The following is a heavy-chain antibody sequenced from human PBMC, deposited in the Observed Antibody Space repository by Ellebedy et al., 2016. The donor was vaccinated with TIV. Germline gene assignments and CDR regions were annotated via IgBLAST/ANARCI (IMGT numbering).Heavy chain of an antibody. J-gene: IGHJ5*02. CDR2: ISNSGRT. D-gene: IGHD3-9*01. V-gene: IGHV4-59*01. CDR3: ARGLTGYLNWFDP. CDR1: GGSINNYY. Sequence: GSLRLSCTVSGGSINNYYWSWIRQAPGKGLEWIGYISNSGRTNYNPSLNTRVTISVDTSKNQFSLNLNSISAADTAVYYCARGLTGYLNWFDPWGQGILVSVSS.